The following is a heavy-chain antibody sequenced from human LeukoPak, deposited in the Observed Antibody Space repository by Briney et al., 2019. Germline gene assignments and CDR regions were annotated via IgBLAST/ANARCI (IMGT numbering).Heavy chain of an antibody. CDR1: GFTFRSYE. J-gene: IGHJ4*02. CDR2: ISSSGSTI. Sequence: PGGSLRLSCAASGFTFRSYEMNWVRQAPGKGLEWVSYISSSGSTIYYADSVKGRFTISRDNAKNSLFLQMNSLRAEDTALYYRARFRYGGKVDYWGQGTLVTVSS. CDR3: ARFRYGGKVDY. V-gene: IGHV3-48*03. D-gene: IGHD4-23*01.